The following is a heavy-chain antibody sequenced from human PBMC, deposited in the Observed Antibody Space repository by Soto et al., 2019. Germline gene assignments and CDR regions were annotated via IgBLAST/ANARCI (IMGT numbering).Heavy chain of an antibody. Sequence: QVQLVQSGAEVKTPGASVKVSCRASGYSFRPHGISWVRQAPGQGPEWMGWISTYDDKTNFPQKFQGLITLTTDTSTSTADMELRSLRSDDTAVYFCARDLGYCNSSGCFRNWFDPGGQGTLVTVSS. CDR2: ISTYDDKT. CDR3: ARDLGYCNSSGCFRNWFDP. J-gene: IGHJ5*02. CDR1: GYSFRPHG. D-gene: IGHD2-15*01. V-gene: IGHV1-18*01.